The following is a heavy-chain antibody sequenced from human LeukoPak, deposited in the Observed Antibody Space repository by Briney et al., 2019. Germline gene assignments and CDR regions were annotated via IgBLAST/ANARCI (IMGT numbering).Heavy chain of an antibody. J-gene: IGHJ4*02. CDR1: GFTFSSYS. Sequence: GGSLRLSCAASGFTFSSYSMNWVRQAPGKGLEWVSSISSSSSYIYYADSVKGRFTISRDNAKNSLYLQKNSLRAEDTAVYYCARVGSGWTPDDYWGQGTLVTVSS. V-gene: IGHV3-21*01. CDR3: ARVGSGWTPDDY. CDR2: ISSSSSYI. D-gene: IGHD6-19*01.